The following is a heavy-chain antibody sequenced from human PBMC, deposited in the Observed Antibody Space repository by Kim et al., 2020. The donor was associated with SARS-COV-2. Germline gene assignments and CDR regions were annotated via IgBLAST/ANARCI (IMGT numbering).Heavy chain of an antibody. CDR1: GFTFSSYA. J-gene: IGHJ6*04. CDR3: AKDSGWWGFGELKNGMDV. D-gene: IGHD3-10*01. V-gene: IGHV3-23*01. Sequence: GGSLRLSCAASGFTFSSYAMSWVRQAPGKGLEWVSAISGSGGSTYYADSVKGRFTISRDNSKNTLYLQMNSLRAEDTAVYYCAKDSGWWGFGELKNGMDVSGEGTTFTVSS. CDR2: ISGSGGST.